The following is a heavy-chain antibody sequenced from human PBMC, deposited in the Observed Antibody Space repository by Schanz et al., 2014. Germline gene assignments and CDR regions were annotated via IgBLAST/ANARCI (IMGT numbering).Heavy chain of an antibody. J-gene: IGHJ3*02. Sequence: VQLVESGGGVVQPGGSLRLSCAASGFTLSNYAMSWVRQAPGKGLEWVSAISGSGGSTYYADSVKGRFTISRDNSKNTLYLQMNSLRAEDTAVYYCAKGRFGELSAFDIWGQGTMVTVSS. V-gene: IGHV3-23*04. CDR2: ISGSGGST. CDR3: AKGRFGELSAFDI. CDR1: GFTLSNYA. D-gene: IGHD3-10*01.